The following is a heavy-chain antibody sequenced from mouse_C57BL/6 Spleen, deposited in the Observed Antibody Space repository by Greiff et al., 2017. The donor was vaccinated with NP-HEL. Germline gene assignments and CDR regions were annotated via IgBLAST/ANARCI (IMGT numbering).Heavy chain of an antibody. CDR1: GYTFTDYN. Sequence: VQLQQSGPELVKPGASVKIPCKASGYTFTDYNMDWVKQSHGKSLEWIGDINPNNGGTIYNQKLKGKATLTVDKSTSTAYMELRSLTSEDTAVYYCARRTDYYGSSYNWFAYWGQGTLVTVSA. J-gene: IGHJ3*01. CDR2: INPNNGGT. D-gene: IGHD1-1*01. V-gene: IGHV1-18*01. CDR3: ARRTDYYGSSYNWFAY.